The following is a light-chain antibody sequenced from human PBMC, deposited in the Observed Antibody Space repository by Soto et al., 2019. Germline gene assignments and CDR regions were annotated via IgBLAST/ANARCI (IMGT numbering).Light chain of an antibody. J-gene: IGKJ2*01. CDR1: QGISSH. Sequence: DIQLTQSPSFLSASVGDRVTITCRASQGISSHLAWYQQRPGKGPKLLIYAASTLQSGVPSRFSGSGSGTEFTLAISSLQPEDFATYYCQQVNGYPHTFGQGTKLETK. V-gene: IGKV1-9*01. CDR3: QQVNGYPHT. CDR2: AAS.